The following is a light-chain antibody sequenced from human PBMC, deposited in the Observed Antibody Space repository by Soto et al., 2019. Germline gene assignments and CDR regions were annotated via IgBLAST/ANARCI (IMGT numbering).Light chain of an antibody. J-gene: IGLJ1*01. V-gene: IGLV2-14*01. CDR1: SSDVGGHTY. CDR2: EVN. CDR3: SSYTSSSTLYV. Sequence: QSALTQPASVSGSPRQSITISCTGASSDVGGHTYVSWYQQHPGKAPKLMIYEVNNRPSGVSHRFSGSKSGNTASLTISGLQAEDEADYYCSSYTSSSTLYVFGTGTKVTV.